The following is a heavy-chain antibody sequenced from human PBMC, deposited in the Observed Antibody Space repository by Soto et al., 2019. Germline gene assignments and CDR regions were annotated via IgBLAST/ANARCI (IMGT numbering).Heavy chain of an antibody. V-gene: IGHV3-21*01. CDR1: GFTFSSYS. Sequence: GGSLRLSCAASGFTFSSYSMNWVRQAPGKGLEWVSSISSSSSYIYYADSVKGRFTISRDNAKNSLYLQMNSLRAEDTAVYYCARDRYGYRVNYYYYMDVWGKGTTVTVSS. J-gene: IGHJ6*03. CDR3: ARDRYGYRVNYYYYMDV. CDR2: ISSSSSYI. D-gene: IGHD3-10*01.